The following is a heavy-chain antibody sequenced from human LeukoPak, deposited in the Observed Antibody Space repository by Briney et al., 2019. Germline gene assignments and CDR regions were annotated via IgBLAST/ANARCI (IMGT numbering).Heavy chain of an antibody. D-gene: IGHD1-26*01. J-gene: IGHJ4*02. CDR3: ARGPYSGTATSYFDY. Sequence: ASVKVSCKASGYTFTSYGISWVRQAPGQGLEWMGWISAYNGNTNYAQKLQGRVTMTTDTSTSTAYMELRSLRSDDTAVYYCARGPYSGTATSYFDYWGQGALVTVFS. CDR1: GYTFTSYG. V-gene: IGHV1-18*01. CDR2: ISAYNGNT.